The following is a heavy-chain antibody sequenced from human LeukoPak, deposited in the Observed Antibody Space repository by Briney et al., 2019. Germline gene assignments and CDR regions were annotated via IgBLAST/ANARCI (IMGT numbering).Heavy chain of an antibody. CDR1: GFTFAGYW. J-gene: IGHJ4*02. Sequence: PGGSLRLSCAASGFTFAGYWISWVRQAPGKGLEWVANIKQDASEEYYVDSVKGRFTISRDNAKNSLYLQMNSLRAGDTAVYYCVRDRGRASVDYWGQGTLVTVSS. V-gene: IGHV3-7*01. CDR3: VRDRGRASVDY. CDR2: IKQDASEE. D-gene: IGHD1-26*01.